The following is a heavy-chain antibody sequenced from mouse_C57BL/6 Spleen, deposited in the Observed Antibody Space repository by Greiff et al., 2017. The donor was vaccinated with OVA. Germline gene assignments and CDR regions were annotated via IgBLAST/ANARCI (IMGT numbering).Heavy chain of an antibody. Sequence: VQLQQPGTELVKPGASVKLSCKASGYTFTSYWMHWVKQRPGQGLEWIGNINPSNGGTNYNEKFKSKATLTVDKSSSTAYMQLSSLTSEDSAVYYCARSEGTAQTWFAYWGQGTLVTVSA. CDR3: ARSEGTAQTWFAY. J-gene: IGHJ3*01. D-gene: IGHD3-2*02. CDR1: GYTFTSYW. CDR2: INPSNGGT. V-gene: IGHV1-53*01.